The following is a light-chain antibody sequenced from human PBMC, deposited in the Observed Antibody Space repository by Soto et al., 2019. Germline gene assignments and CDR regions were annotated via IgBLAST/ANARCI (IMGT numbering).Light chain of an antibody. J-gene: IGKJ1*01. CDR2: DAS. Sequence: DIQMTQSSSTLSASVGDTVTVTCRASQSVSGWLAWYQQKRVEAPKLLIYDASALPRGVPSRFSGSGSGTKFSLTIASLQLDCLATYLSEQYETSSGTFGPGTKGDI. CDR1: QSVSGW. V-gene: IGKV1-5*01. CDR3: EQYETSSGT.